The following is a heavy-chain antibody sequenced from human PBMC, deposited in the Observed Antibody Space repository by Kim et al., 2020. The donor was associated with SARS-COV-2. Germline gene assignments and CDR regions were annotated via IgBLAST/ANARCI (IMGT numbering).Heavy chain of an antibody. J-gene: IGHJ4*02. V-gene: IGHV3-33*03. CDR3: TKDNFDY. Sequence: RKKDKAESVKGRFNVTRNNSKNMLYLEVNNLRAEDTALYYCTKDNFDYWGQGTLVTVSS. CDR2: RKK.